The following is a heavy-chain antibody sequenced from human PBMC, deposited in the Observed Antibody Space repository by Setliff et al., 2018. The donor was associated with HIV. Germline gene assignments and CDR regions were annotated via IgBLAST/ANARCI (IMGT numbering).Heavy chain of an antibody. Sequence: PGGSLRLSCAASGFTFSSYAMHWVRQAPGKGLEWVAVISYDGSNKYYADSVKGRFTISRDNSKNTLYLQMNSLRAEDTAVYYCARDLRLYGSGSYLLLLNDAFD. V-gene: IGHV3-30*04. CDR1: GFTFSSYA. CDR3: ARDLRLYGSGSYLLLLNDAFD. CDR2: ISYDGSNK. J-gene: IGHJ3*02. D-gene: IGHD3-10*01.